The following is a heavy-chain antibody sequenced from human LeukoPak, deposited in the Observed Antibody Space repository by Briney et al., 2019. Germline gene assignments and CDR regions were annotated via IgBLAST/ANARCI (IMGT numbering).Heavy chain of an antibody. CDR1: GGSISSSSYY. CDR2: VFHVGNT. V-gene: IGHV4-39*07. D-gene: IGHD6-13*01. CDR3: ASARWDY. J-gene: IGHJ4*02. Sequence: SETLSLTCTVSGGSISSSSYYWGWIRQPPGKGLEWIGEVFHVGNTNYNPSLKSRVTISVDKSKNQFSLTLNSLIAADTAVYYCASARWDYWGRGALVTVSS.